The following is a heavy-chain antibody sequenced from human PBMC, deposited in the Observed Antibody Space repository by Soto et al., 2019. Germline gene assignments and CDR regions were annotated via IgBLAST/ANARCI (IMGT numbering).Heavy chain of an antibody. J-gene: IGHJ5*02. V-gene: IGHV3-23*01. D-gene: IGHD2-2*01. Sequence: EVQLLESGGGLVQPGGSLRLSCAASGFTFSSYAMSWVRPAPGQGLERVSAIRGSGGSTYYADCVKGRITIPRYNSKNTLYIQLNCLRAEETAVYYCAKDLFTGFGDPAAIRSIAYNWFDPWGQGTLVTVSS. CDR1: GFTFSSYA. CDR2: IRGSGGST. CDR3: AKDLFTGFGDPAAIRSIAYNWFDP.